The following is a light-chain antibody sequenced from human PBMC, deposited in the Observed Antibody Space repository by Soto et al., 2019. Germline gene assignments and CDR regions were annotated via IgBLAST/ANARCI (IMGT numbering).Light chain of an antibody. Sequence: DLQMTQSPSTLSASIGDTVIITCRASQSINCWLAWYQQKPGKAPKLLLHKASTLESWVPSMFSGSESGTEFALTISSLQPDDFATFYCQQYDRFPYTFGQGTKLEIK. CDR3: QQYDRFPYT. CDR1: QSINCW. V-gene: IGKV1-5*03. J-gene: IGKJ2*01. CDR2: KAS.